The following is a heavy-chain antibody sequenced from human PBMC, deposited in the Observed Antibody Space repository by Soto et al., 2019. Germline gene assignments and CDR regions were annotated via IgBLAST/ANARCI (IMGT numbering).Heavy chain of an antibody. J-gene: IGHJ6*02. Sequence: QVQLVQSGAEVKKPGSSVKVSCKASGGTFSSFTISWVRQAPGQGLEWMGGIIPIYGTANYAQKIQGRVNITADASTRTAYMEMSSLRSEDTAVYYCAKDRRADWESYYYYAMDVCGQGTTVTVSS. CDR1: GGTFSSFT. CDR3: AKDRRADWESYYYYAMDV. D-gene: IGHD1-26*01. V-gene: IGHV1-69*01. CDR2: IIPIYGTA.